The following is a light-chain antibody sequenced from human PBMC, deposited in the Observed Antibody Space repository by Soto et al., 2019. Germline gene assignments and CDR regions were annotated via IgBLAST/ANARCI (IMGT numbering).Light chain of an antibody. V-gene: IGKV3-15*01. CDR2: GAS. CDR1: QYIGTN. J-gene: IGKJ1*01. Sequence: EIMMTQSPATLSVSPGERATLSCRASQYIGTNLAWYQQRPGQAPRLLMYGASTRASGIPIRFSGTGSGTEFTLTISSLQSEDFVVYHCQQYNIWPWTFGQGTKVEIK. CDR3: QQYNIWPWT.